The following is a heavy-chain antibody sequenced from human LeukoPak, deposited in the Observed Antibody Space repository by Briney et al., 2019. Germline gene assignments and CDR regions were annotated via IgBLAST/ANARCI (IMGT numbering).Heavy chain of an antibody. D-gene: IGHD6-19*01. CDR3: ARHVVPYSSGLTGFDY. Sequence: GESLKISCKVSGHRFTSYWIGWVRQMPGKGLEWMGIIYPGDSDTRYSPSFQGQVAISADKSFTTAYLQWSSLKASDTAMYYCARHVVPYSSGLTGFDYWGQGTLVTVSS. CDR2: IYPGDSDT. CDR1: GHRFTSYW. V-gene: IGHV5-51*01. J-gene: IGHJ4*02.